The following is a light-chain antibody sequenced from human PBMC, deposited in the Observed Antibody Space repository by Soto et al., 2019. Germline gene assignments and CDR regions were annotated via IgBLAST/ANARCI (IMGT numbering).Light chain of an antibody. Sequence: DIQMTQSPSTLSATAGDRVTITCRASQSISSWLAWYQHKPGKAPKLLIYDASNLDSGVPSRFSGSGSGTEFSLTISNLQPDDFATYYCRQYESYSPWTFGQGTKVDIK. CDR2: DAS. J-gene: IGKJ1*01. V-gene: IGKV1-5*01. CDR3: RQYESYSPWT. CDR1: QSISSW.